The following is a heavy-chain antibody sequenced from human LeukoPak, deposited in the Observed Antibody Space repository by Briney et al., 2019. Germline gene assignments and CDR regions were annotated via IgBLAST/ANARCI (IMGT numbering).Heavy chain of an antibody. D-gene: IGHD3-16*01. CDR3: AAVPTYDSEPFLDY. CDR1: GFTFTSSA. V-gene: IGHV1-58*02. Sequence: VASVKVSCKASGFTFTSSAMQWVRQVRGQRLEWIGWIVVGSGNTNYAQKFQERVTITRDMSTSTAYMELSSLRSEDTAVYYCAAVPTYDSEPFLDYWGQGTLVTVSS. CDR2: IVVGSGNT. J-gene: IGHJ4*02.